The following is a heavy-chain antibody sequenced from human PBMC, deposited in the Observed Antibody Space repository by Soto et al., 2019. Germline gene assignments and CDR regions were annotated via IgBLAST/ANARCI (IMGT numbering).Heavy chain of an antibody. CDR2: IYPGDSDT. D-gene: IGHD3-9*01. V-gene: IGHV5-51*01. Sequence: WEPLNICSRGSGYNFTSYWIGWVRQMHEKGLEWMGIIYPGDSDTRYSPSFQGQVTISADKSISTAYLQWSSLKASDTAMYYCVTSRRDIWTGYYTAILEYWGQRTLVTVSS. CDR3: VTSRRDIWTGYYTAILEY. J-gene: IGHJ4*02. CDR1: GYNFTSYW.